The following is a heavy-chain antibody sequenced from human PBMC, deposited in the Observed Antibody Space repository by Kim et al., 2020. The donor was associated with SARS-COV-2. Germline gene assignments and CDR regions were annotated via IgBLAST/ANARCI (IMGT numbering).Heavy chain of an antibody. CDR1: GFTFSSYA. V-gene: IGHV3-23*01. J-gene: IGHJ4*02. D-gene: IGHD3-22*01. CDR3: AKDCPYYYDSSGCYLPFDY. CDR2: ISGSGGST. Sequence: GGSLRLSCAASGFTFSSYAMSWVRQAPGKGLEWVSAISGSGGSTYYADSVKGRFTISRDNSKNTLYLQMNSLRAEDTAVYYCAKDCPYYYDSSGCYLPFDYWGQGTLVTVSS.